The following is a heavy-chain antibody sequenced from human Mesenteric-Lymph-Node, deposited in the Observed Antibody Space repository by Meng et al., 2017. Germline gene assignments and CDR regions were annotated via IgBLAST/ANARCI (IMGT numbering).Heavy chain of an antibody. Sequence: GESLKISCKGSGYSFSSYWIGWVRQMPGKGLEWMGTIYPGDSYVKYSPSFQGQVTISADKSISTAYLQWSSLKASDTAMYYCARLPLPGVAFDIWGQETMVTVSS. D-gene: IGHD1-14*01. CDR2: IYPGDSYV. J-gene: IGHJ3*02. CDR1: GYSFSSYW. V-gene: IGHV5-51*01. CDR3: ARLPLPGVAFDI.